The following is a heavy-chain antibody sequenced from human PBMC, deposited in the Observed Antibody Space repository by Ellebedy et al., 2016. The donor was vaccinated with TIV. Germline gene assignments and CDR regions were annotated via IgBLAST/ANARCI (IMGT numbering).Heavy chain of an antibody. CDR3: ARKMVRGLIIGLGDF. CDR2: IGRNGDST. J-gene: IGHJ4*02. Sequence: PGGSLRLSCAASGFIFRNYAMHWVRQAPGKGLEYVSGIGRNGDSTYYANSVKDRFTISRDNSKNKLYLQMGSLRAEDMAVYYCARKMVRGLIIGLGDFWGQGTLVTVSS. CDR1: GFIFRNYA. D-gene: IGHD3-10*01. V-gene: IGHV3-64*01.